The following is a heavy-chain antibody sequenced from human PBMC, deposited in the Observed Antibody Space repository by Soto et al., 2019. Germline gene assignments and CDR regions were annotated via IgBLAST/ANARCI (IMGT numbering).Heavy chain of an antibody. V-gene: IGHV3-74*01. D-gene: IGHD6-19*01. Sequence: EVQLVESGGGLAQPGGSLRLSCAASGLTFSSYWMHWVRQVPGKGLVWVSRINSDGSSTNYADPVKGRFTISRDNAKNTLYPQMNSLRAEDTAVYYCARVGPSSGLRNSLNYWGQGTLVTVSS. CDR1: GLTFSSYW. CDR2: INSDGSST. J-gene: IGHJ4*02. CDR3: ARVGPSSGLRNSLNY.